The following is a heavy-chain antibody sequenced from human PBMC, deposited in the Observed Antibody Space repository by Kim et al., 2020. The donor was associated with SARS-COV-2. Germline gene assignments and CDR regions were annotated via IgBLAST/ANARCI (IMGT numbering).Heavy chain of an antibody. J-gene: IGHJ2*01. CDR3: ARACSGSYYNDYWYFDL. Sequence: LKSRVTISVDRSKNQFSLKLSSVTAADTAVYYCARACSGSYYNDYWYFDLWGRGTLVTVSS. V-gene: IGHV4-30-2*01. D-gene: IGHD3-10*02.